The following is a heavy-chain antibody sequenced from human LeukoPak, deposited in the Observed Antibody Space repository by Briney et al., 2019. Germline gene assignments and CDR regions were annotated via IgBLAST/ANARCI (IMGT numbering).Heavy chain of an antibody. Sequence: ASVKVSCKASGYTFTSYGISWVRQAPGQGLEWMGWISAYNGNTNYAQKLQGRVTMTTDTSTSTAYMELRSLRSDDTAVYYCATVAENYYDSSGYSYYFDYWGQGTLVTVSS. CDR1: GYTFTSYG. CDR2: ISAYNGNT. V-gene: IGHV1-18*04. D-gene: IGHD3-22*01. CDR3: ATVAENYYDSSGYSYYFDY. J-gene: IGHJ4*02.